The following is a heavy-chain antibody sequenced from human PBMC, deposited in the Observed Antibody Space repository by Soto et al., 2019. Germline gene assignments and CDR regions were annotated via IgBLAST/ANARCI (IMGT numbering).Heavy chain of an antibody. Sequence: GASVKVSCKASGGTFSTYTIIWVRQAPGQGLEWMGRIIPIIGIINYAQKFQGRVTISADKFTGTAYMELTGLRSDDTAVYYCAGDPDSHYNDSHASSYPWGQGTLVTVSS. V-gene: IGHV1-69*04. D-gene: IGHD4-4*01. J-gene: IGHJ5*02. CDR3: AGDPDSHYNDSHASSYP. CDR2: IIPIIGII. CDR1: GGTFSTYT.